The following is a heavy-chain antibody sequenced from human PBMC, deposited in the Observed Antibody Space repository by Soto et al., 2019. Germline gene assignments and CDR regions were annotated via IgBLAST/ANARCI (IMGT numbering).Heavy chain of an antibody. Sequence: QVQLQESGPGLVKPSGTLSLTCAVSGGSISSSNWWSWVRQPPGKGLEWIGEIYHSGSTNYNPSLKSRVTISVDKSKNQFSLQLSSVTAADTAVYYCARGTYYDFWSGYLAYGMDVWGQGTTVTVSS. D-gene: IGHD3-3*01. CDR1: GGSISSSNW. CDR3: ARGTYYDFWSGYLAYGMDV. V-gene: IGHV4-4*02. J-gene: IGHJ6*02. CDR2: IYHSGST.